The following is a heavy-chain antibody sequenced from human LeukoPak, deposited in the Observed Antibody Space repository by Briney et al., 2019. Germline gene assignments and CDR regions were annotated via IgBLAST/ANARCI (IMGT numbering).Heavy chain of an antibody. Sequence: GGSLRLSCADSGFTFSSYAMSWVRQAPGKGLEWVSAISGSGGSTYYADSVKGRFTISRDNSKNTLYLQMNSLRAEDTAVYYCAKDSRYYYDSSGYYRFAFDIWGQGTMVTVSS. CDR1: GFTFSSYA. D-gene: IGHD3-22*01. CDR2: ISGSGGST. CDR3: AKDSRYYYDSSGYYRFAFDI. J-gene: IGHJ3*02. V-gene: IGHV3-23*01.